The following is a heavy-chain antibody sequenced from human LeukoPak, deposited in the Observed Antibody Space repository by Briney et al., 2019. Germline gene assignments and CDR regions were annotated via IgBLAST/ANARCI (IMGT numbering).Heavy chain of an antibody. CDR3: ARDHDSSGYYY. CDR1: GGTFSSYA. J-gene: IGHJ4*02. V-gene: IGHV1-69*01. Sequence: SVKVSXKASGGTFSSYAISWVRQAPGQGLEWMGGIIPIFGTANYAQKFQGRVTITADESTSTAYMELSGLRSEDTAVYYCARDHDSSGYYYWGQGTLVTVSS. D-gene: IGHD3-22*01. CDR2: IIPIFGTA.